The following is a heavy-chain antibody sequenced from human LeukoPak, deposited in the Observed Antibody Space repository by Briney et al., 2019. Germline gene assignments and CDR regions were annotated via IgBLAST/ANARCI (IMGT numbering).Heavy chain of an antibody. D-gene: IGHD5-12*01. CDR2: INPNSGGT. CDR3: ARDGPYSGQLRGAFDI. V-gene: IGHV1-2*02. CDR1: GYTFTGYY. Sequence: ASVKVSCKASGYTFTGYYMHWVRQAPGQGLEWMGWINPNSGGTNYAQKFQGRVTMTRDTSISTAYMELSRLRSDDTAVYYCARDGPYSGQLRGAFDIWGQGTMVTVSS. J-gene: IGHJ3*02.